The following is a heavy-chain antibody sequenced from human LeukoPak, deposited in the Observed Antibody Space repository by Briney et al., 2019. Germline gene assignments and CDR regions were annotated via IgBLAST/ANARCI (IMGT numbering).Heavy chain of an antibody. CDR1: GGSFSGYY. CDR2: INHSGST. J-gene: IGHJ4*02. V-gene: IGHV4-34*01. CDR3: ARGRIAVAGTLVDY. Sequence: SETLSLTCAVYGGSFSGYYWSWIRQPPGKWLEWIGEINHSGSTNYNPSLKSRVTISVDTSKNQFSLKLSSVTAAGTAVYYCARGRIAVAGTLVDYWGQGTLVTVSS. D-gene: IGHD6-19*01.